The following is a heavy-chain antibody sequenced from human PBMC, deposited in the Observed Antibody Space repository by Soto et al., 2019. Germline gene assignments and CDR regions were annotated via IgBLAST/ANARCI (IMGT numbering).Heavy chain of an antibody. Sequence: ASVKVSCKASGGTFSSYAISWVRQAPGQGLEWMGGIIPIFGTANYAQKFQGRVTVTADESTSTAYMELSSLRSEDTAVYYCASGIPRDGYNYPNYYYHGMDVWGQGTTVTVSS. J-gene: IGHJ6*02. V-gene: IGHV1-69*13. D-gene: IGHD5-12*01. CDR1: GGTFSSYA. CDR3: ASGIPRDGYNYPNYYYHGMDV. CDR2: IIPIFGTA.